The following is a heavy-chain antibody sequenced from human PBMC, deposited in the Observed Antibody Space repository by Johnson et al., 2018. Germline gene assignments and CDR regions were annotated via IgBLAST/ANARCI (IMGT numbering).Heavy chain of an antibody. J-gene: IGHJ1*01. CDR3: ARGWYPRGY. CDR1: GGSFSDYY. D-gene: IGHD6-13*01. CDR2: IDHSGST. V-gene: IGHV4-34*01. Sequence: QVQLQQWGAGLLKPSETLSLICAVSGGSFSDYYWSWISQSPGKGLEWIGEIDHSGSTNHTPSLKSRVTISVDTSKNQCSLKLTSVTAADTAVYYCARGWYPRGYWGQGTRVTVSS.